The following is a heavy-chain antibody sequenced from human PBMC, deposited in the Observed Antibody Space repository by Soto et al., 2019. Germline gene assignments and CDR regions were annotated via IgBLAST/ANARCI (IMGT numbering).Heavy chain of an antibody. Sequence: QVQLQQWGAGLLKPSETLSLTCAVYGGSFSGYYWSWIRQPPGKGLEWIGEINHSGSTNYNPSLKSTVTRSVDTSKIQFSLKQSSVTAAETVVYYCARGQRRGYSYGLAYWGQGTLDIVSS. V-gene: IGHV4-34*01. J-gene: IGHJ4*02. CDR2: INHSGST. CDR1: GGSFSGYY. CDR3: ARGQRRGYSYGLAY. D-gene: IGHD5-18*01.